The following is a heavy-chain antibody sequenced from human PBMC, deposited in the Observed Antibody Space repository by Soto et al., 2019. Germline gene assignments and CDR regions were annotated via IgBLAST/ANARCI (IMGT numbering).Heavy chain of an antibody. V-gene: IGHV4-34*01. D-gene: IGHD6-13*01. CDR3: ARGLIAAAGPDPHHDY. CDR1: GGSFSGYY. J-gene: IGHJ4*02. Sequence: SETLSLTCAVYGGSFSGYYWSWIRQPPGKGLEWIGEINHSGSTNYNPSLKSRVTISVDTSKNQFSLKLSSVTAADTAVYYCARGLIAAAGPDPHHDYWGQGTLVTVSS. CDR2: INHSGST.